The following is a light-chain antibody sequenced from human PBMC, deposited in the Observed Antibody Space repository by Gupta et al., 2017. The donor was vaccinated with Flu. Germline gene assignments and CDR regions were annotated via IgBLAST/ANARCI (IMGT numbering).Light chain of an antibody. V-gene: IGKV3-15*01. CDR2: GAS. J-gene: IGKJ2*01. CDR3: QQYNTWPPYT. Sequence: ERATLSCRASQSVSSNLAWYQQKPGQAPRLLIYGASTRATGIPARFSGSGSGTEFTLTISSLQSEDFAVYSCQQYNTWPPYTFGQGTKLEIK. CDR1: QSVSSN.